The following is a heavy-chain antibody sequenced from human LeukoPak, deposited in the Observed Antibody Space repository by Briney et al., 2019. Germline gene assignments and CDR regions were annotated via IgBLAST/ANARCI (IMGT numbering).Heavy chain of an antibody. V-gene: IGHV3-7*01. D-gene: IGHD2-2*01. J-gene: IGHJ4*02. CDR1: GFTFSSYW. CDR3: ARSIPAAIFDY. CDR2: IKQDGSEK. Sequence: GGSLRLSCAASGFTFSSYWMSWVRQAPGKGLEWVANIKQDGSEKYYVDSVKGRFTISRDNAKNTLYLQMNSLRAEDTAVYYCARSIPAAIFDYWGQGTLVTVSS.